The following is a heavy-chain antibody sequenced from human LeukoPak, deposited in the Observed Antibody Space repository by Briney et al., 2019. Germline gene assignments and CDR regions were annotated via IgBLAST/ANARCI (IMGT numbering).Heavy chain of an antibody. D-gene: IGHD1-20*01. CDR3: ARNGVTGTIYYYYYMDV. CDR1: GGSISSYY. V-gene: IGHV4-59*08. CDR2: IYYSGST. J-gene: IGHJ6*03. Sequence: PSETLSLTCTVSGGSISSYYWSWIRQPPGKGLEWIGYIYYSGSTNYNPSLKSRVTISVDTSKNQFSLKLSSVTAADTAVYYCARNGVTGTIYYYYYMDVWGKGTTVTVSS.